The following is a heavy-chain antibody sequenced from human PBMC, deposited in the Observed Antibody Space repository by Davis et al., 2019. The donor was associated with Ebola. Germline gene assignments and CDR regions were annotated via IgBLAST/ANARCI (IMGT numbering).Heavy chain of an antibody. J-gene: IGHJ4*02. D-gene: IGHD6-19*01. V-gene: IGHV5-51*01. CDR3: ARLSGSGWTRRYFDY. CDR2: ISPDDSDP. Sequence: GGSLRLSCKTSGYSFTNYWIGWVRQMPGKGLEWMGIISPDDSDPRYRPSFQGQITISVDKSISTAYLQWSSLKTTDTATYYCARLSGSGWTRRYFDYWSQGSLVTVSS. CDR1: GYSFTNYW.